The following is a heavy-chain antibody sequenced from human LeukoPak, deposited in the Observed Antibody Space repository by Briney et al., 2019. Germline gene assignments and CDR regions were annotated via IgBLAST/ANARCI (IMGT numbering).Heavy chain of an antibody. CDR2: IIPILGIA. CDR1: GGTFSSYA. V-gene: IGHV1-69*04. CDR3: ARDPCGYSGYDYYYYGMDV. Sequence: ASVKVSCKASGGTFSSYAISWVRQAPGQGLEWMGRIIPILGIANYAQKFQGRVTITADKSTSTAYMELSSLRSEDTAVYYCARDPCGYSGYDYYYYGMDVWGQGTTVTVSS. D-gene: IGHD5-12*01. J-gene: IGHJ6*02.